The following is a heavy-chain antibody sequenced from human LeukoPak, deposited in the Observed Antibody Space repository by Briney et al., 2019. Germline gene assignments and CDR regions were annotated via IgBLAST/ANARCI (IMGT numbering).Heavy chain of an antibody. V-gene: IGHV4-4*08. Sequence: PSETLSLTCTVSGGSISSHFWTWIRQAPGEGLEWLGYVSKSGSTNYNPSLQSRITISVDTSKNQFFLKLTSVTAADTAVYFCARDDYGVFDAFDVWGQGTVVTVSS. CDR1: GGSISSHF. D-gene: IGHD3-16*01. CDR2: VSKSGST. CDR3: ARDDYGVFDAFDV. J-gene: IGHJ3*01.